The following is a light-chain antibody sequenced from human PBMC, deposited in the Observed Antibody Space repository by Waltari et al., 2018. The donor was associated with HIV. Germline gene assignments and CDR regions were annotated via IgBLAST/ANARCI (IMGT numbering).Light chain of an antibody. J-gene: IGLJ3*02. CDR1: RTDVGGYNL. CDR3: CSYAGSSTLV. CDR2: EVT. V-gene: IGLV2-23*02. Sequence: QSALTQPASVSGSPGQSLTISCTRTRTDVGGYNLVTWYPQHPGKAPKLIIYEVTKRPSGVSNRFSASKSGNTASLTISGLQAEDEAHYHCCSYAGSSTLVFGGGTNVIVL.